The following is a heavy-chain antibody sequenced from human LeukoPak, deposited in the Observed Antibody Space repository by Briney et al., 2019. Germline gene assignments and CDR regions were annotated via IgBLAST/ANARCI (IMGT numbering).Heavy chain of an antibody. CDR3: ARQEAADYDFWGGPDLNWFDP. CDR2: INHSGST. CDR1: GGSFSGYY. Sequence: KPSETLSLTCAVYGGSFSGYYWSWIRQPPGKGLEWIGEINHSGSTNYNPSLKSRVTISVDTSKNQFSLKLSSVTAADTAVYYCARQEAADYDFWGGPDLNWFDPWGQGTLVTVSS. J-gene: IGHJ5*02. D-gene: IGHD3-3*01. V-gene: IGHV4-34*01.